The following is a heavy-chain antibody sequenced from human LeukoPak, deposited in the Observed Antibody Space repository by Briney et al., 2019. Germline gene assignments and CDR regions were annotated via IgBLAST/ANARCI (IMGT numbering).Heavy chain of an antibody. D-gene: IGHD6-13*01. CDR1: GYTFTTYS. J-gene: IGHJ4*02. Sequence: ASVKVSCKASGYTFTTYSINWVRQAPGQGLEWMGWISAYNGNTNYAQKLQGRVTMTTDTSTSTAYMELRSLRSDDTAVYYCARAISYSSSWYFDYWGQGTLVTVSS. CDR3: ARAISYSSSWYFDY. V-gene: IGHV1-18*04. CDR2: ISAYNGNT.